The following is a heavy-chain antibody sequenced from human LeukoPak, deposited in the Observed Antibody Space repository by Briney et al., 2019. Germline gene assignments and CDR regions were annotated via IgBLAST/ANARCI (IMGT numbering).Heavy chain of an antibody. CDR2: IYYSGST. Sequence: SETLSLTCTVSGGSISSGGYYWSWIRQHPGKGLEWIGYIYYSGSTYYNPSLKSRVAISVDTSKNQFSLKLSSVTAADTAVYYCARDGAAAGKYYFDYWGQGTLVTVSS. CDR1: GGSISSGGYY. D-gene: IGHD6-13*01. J-gene: IGHJ4*02. CDR3: ARDGAAAGKYYFDY. V-gene: IGHV4-31*03.